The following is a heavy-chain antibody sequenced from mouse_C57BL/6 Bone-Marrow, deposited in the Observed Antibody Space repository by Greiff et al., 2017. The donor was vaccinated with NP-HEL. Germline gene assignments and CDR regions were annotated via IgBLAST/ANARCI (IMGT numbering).Heavy chain of an antibody. CDR3: ARTGTGAY. V-gene: IGHV1-69*01. J-gene: IGHJ3*01. Sequence: QVQLQQPGAELVMPGASVKLSCKASGYTFTSYWMHWVKQRPGQGLEWIGEIDPSDSYTNYNQKFKGKSTLTVDKSSSTAYMQLSSLTSEDSAVYYCARTGTGAYWGHGTLVTVSA. CDR2: IDPSDSYT. CDR1: GYTFTSYW. D-gene: IGHD4-1*01.